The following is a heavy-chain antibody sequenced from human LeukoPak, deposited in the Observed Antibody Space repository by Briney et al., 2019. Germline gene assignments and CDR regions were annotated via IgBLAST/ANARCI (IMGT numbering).Heavy chain of an antibody. J-gene: IGHJ6*02. CDR1: GGSISSGGYY. D-gene: IGHD2-2*01. CDR2: IYYSGST. CDR3: ARGYCSSTSCYDRPEYYYGMDV. V-gene: IGHV4-30-4*08. Sequence: SETLSLTCTVSGGSISSGGYYWSWIRQHPGKGLEWIGYIYYSGSTYYNPSLKGRVTISVDTSKNQFSLKLSSVTAADTAVYYCARGYCSSTSCYDRPEYYYGMDVWGQGTTVTVSS.